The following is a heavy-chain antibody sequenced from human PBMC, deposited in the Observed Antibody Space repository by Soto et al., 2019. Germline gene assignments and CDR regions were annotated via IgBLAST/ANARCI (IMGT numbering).Heavy chain of an antibody. V-gene: IGHV1-69*02. CDR1: GGTFSSYT. CDR2: IIPILGIA. D-gene: IGHD5-12*01. J-gene: IGHJ3*02. CDR3: ARAGEGYGYDAFDI. Sequence: ASVKVSCKASGGTFSSYTISWVRQAPGQGLEWMGRIIPILGIASYAQKFQGRVTITADTSISTAYMELSSLISEDTAVYYCARAGEGYGYDAFDIWGQGTMVTVSS.